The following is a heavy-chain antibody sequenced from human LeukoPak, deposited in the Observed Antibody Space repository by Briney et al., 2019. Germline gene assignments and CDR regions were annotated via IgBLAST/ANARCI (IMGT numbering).Heavy chain of an antibody. CDR3: ARDCSGGSCYSLFGFYYYMDV. CDR2: IIPIFGTA. Sequence: ASVKVSCKASGGTFSSYAISWVRQAPGQGLEWMGRIIPIFGTANYAQKFQGRVTITTDESTSTACMELSSLRSEDTAVYYCARDCSGGSCYSLFGFYYYMDVWGKGTTVTVSS. D-gene: IGHD2-15*01. V-gene: IGHV1-69*05. J-gene: IGHJ6*03. CDR1: GGTFSSYA.